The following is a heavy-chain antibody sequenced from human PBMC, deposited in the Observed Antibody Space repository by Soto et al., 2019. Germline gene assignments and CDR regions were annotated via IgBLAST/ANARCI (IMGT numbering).Heavy chain of an antibody. CDR2: IIPIFGTA. D-gene: IGHD6-13*01. J-gene: IGHJ6*02. CDR1: GGTFSSYA. CDR3: AREIPQQLVRHYYYYGMDV. V-gene: IGHV1-69*05. Sequence: SVKVSCKASGGTFSSYAISWVRQAPGQGLEWMGGIIPIFGTANYAQKLQGRVTMTTDTSTSTAYMELRSLRSDDTAVYYCAREIPQQLVRHYYYYGMDVWG.